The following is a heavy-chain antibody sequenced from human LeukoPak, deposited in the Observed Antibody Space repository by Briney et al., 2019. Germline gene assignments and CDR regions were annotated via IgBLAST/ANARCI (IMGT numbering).Heavy chain of an antibody. J-gene: IGHJ3*02. CDR3: ARELIVGATVAFDM. CDR2: ISYSGST. CDR1: GGSISSYF. D-gene: IGHD1-26*01. V-gene: IGHV4-59*01. Sequence: SETLSLTCTVSGGSISSYFWSWIRQPPGKGLEWIGYISYSGSTNYNPSLKSRVTILMDTSKKQFSLKLSSVTAADTAVYYCARELIVGATVAFDMWGQGTRVTVSS.